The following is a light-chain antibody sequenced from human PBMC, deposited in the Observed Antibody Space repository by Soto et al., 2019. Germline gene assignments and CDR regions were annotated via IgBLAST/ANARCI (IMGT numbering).Light chain of an antibody. J-gene: IGKJ4*01. CDR1: QGISSY. Sequence: LTQSPSSLSASVGDRVTITCRASQGISSYLAWYQQKPGKAPKLLIYAASTLQSGVPSRFSGSGSGTDFTLTISSLQPEDFAIYYCQQLSGYPLTFGGGTKVEIK. CDR2: AAS. V-gene: IGKV1-9*01. CDR3: QQLSGYPLT.